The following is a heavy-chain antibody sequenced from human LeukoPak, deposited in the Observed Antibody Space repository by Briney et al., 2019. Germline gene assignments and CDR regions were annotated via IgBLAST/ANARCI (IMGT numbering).Heavy chain of an antibody. V-gene: IGHV4-34*01. D-gene: IGHD1-26*01. CDR2: INHSGST. CDR1: GGSFSGYY. J-gene: IGHJ4*02. Sequence: SETLSLTCAVYGGSFSGYYWSWIRQPPGKGLEWIGEINHSGSTNYNPSLKSRVTISVDTSRNQFSLKLSSVTAADTAVYYCARDEGGSYGVDYWGQGTLVTVSS. CDR3: ARDEGGSYGVDY.